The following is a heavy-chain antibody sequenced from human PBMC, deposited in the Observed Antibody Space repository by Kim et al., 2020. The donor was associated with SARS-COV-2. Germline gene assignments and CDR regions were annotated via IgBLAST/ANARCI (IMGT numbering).Heavy chain of an antibody. V-gene: IGHV3-33*06. D-gene: IGHD3-10*01. Sequence: KFYADSVKGRFTISRDNSKNTLYLQMNSLRADDMAIYYCAKDGSGFGERWGQGTLVTVSS. CDR2: K. J-gene: IGHJ4*02. CDR3: AKDGSGFGER.